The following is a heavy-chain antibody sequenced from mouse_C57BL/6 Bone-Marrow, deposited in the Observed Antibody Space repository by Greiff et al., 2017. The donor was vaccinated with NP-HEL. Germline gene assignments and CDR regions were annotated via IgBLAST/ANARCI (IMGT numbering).Heavy chain of an antibody. J-gene: IGHJ3*01. CDR1: GFTFSSYT. V-gene: IGHV5-9*01. CDR2: ISGGGGNT. Sequence: EVQRVESGGGLVKPGGSLKLSCAASGFTFSSYTMSWVRQTPEKRLEWVATISGGGGNTYYPDSVKGRFTISRDNAKNTLYLQMCSLRSEDTALYYCARSYLAWFAYWGQGTLVTVSA. CDR3: ARSYLAWFAY. D-gene: IGHD5-1*01.